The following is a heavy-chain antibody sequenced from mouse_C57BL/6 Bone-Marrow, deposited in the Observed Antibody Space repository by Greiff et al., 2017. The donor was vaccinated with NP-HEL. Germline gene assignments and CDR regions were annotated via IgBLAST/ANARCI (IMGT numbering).Heavy chain of an antibody. J-gene: IGHJ3*01. CDR3: ARDRGYGSGAY. CDR2: ISDGGSYT. CDR1: GFTFSSYA. V-gene: IGHV5-4*01. D-gene: IGHD1-1*01. Sequence: EVNLVESGGGLVKPGGSLKLSCAASGFTFSSYAMSWVRQTPEKRLEWVATISDGGSYTYYPDNVKGRFTISRDNAKNNLYLQMSHLKSEDTAMYYCARDRGYGSGAYWGQGTLVTVSA.